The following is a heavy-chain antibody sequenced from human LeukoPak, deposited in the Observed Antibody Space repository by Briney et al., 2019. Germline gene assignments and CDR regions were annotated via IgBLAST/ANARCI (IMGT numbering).Heavy chain of an antibody. CDR2: VSGSADNI. J-gene: IGHJ3*02. D-gene: IGHD3-10*01. Sequence: GGSLRLSCAASGFIFSNSAMNWVRQAPGKGLEWVSAVSGSADNIYYADSVKGRFTISRDNSKNTLYLQMNSLRAEDTAVYYCASNQVITMVRGVIKNDAFDIWGQGTMVTVSS. V-gene: IGHV3-23*01. CDR3: ASNQVITMVRGVIKNDAFDI. CDR1: GFIFSNSA.